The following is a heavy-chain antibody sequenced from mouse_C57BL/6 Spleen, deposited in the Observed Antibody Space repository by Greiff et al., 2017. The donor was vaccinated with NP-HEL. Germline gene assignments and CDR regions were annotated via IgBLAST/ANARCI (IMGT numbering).Heavy chain of an antibody. Sequence: EVKLMESGGGLVKPGGSLKLSCAASGFTFSDYGMHWVRQAPEKGLEWVAYISSGSSTIYYADTVKGRFTISRDNAKNTLFLQMTSLRSEDTAMYYCAAGTRYFDVWGTGTTVTVSS. CDR2: ISSGSSTI. V-gene: IGHV5-17*01. CDR3: AAGTRYFDV. J-gene: IGHJ1*03. CDR1: GFTFSDYG. D-gene: IGHD4-1*01.